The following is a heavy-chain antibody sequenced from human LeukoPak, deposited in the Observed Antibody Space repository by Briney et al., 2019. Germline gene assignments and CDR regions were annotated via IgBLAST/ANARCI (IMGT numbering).Heavy chain of an antibody. CDR3: AKGSVAGPFFDY. CDR2: ISWDGGST. V-gene: IGHV3-43*01. CDR1: GFTFDDYT. J-gene: IGHJ4*02. Sequence: GGSLRLSCAASGFTFDDYTMHWVRQAPGKGLEWVSLISWDGGSTYYADSVKGRFTISRDISKNSLYLQMNSLRTEDTALYYCAKGSVAGPFFDYWGQGTLVTVSS. D-gene: IGHD6-19*01.